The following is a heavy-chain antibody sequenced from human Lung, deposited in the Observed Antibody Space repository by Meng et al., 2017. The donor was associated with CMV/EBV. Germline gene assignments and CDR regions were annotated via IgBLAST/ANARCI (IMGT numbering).Heavy chain of an antibody. CDR3: TRRGPAAMGGMDV. V-gene: IGHV3-73*01. CDR1: GFTFSGSA. Sequence: GESLKISCAASGFTFSGSAMHWVRQASGKGLEWVGRIRSKANSYATAYAASVKGRFTISRDDSKNTAYLQMNSLKTEDTAVYYCTRRGPAAMGGMDVWGQGNXVNGSS. J-gene: IGHJ6*02. D-gene: IGHD2-2*01. CDR2: IRSKANSYAT.